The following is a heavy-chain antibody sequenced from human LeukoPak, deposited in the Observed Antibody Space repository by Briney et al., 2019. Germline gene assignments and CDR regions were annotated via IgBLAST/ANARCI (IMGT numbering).Heavy chain of an antibody. J-gene: IGHJ3*02. CDR3: AKDRVGVTADAFDI. Sequence: GGSLRLSCAASGFTFSTYAMTWVRQAPGKGLEWVSAISVSGDSTYYADSVKGRFTISRDNSRDTLYLQMNSLRAEDTAVYYCAKDRVGVTADAFDIWGQGTMVTVSS. CDR2: ISVSGDST. V-gene: IGHV3-23*01. D-gene: IGHD1-26*01. CDR1: GFTFSTYA.